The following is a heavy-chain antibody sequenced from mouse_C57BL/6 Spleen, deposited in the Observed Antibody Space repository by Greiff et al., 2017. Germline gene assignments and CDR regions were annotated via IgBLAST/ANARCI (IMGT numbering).Heavy chain of an antibody. CDR3: ARSRITTVLFDY. Sequence: EVKLVESGGGLVKPGGSLKLSCAASGFTFSSYAMSWVRQTPEKRLEWVATISDGGSYTYYPDNVKGRFTISRDNAKNTLYLQMSHLKSEDTAMYYCARSRITTVLFDYWGQGTTLTVSS. J-gene: IGHJ2*01. V-gene: IGHV5-4*03. CDR2: ISDGGSYT. CDR1: GFTFSSYA. D-gene: IGHD1-1*01.